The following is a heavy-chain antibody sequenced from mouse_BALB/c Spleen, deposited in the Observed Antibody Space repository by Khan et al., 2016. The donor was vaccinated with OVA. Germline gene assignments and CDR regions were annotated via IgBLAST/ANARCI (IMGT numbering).Heavy chain of an antibody. CDR1: GYSITSDYA. J-gene: IGHJ4*01. V-gene: IGHV3-2*02. CDR3: ARSLYYRYGYALDY. D-gene: IGHD2-14*01. Sequence: EVKLLESGPGLVKPSQSLSLTCTVTGYSITSDYAWNWIRQFPGNKLEWMGYISSSGSASYNPSLKSRISITRDTSKNQFFLQLQSVTTEDTATYYCARSLYYRYGYALDYWGRGTSVTVSS. CDR2: ISSSGSA.